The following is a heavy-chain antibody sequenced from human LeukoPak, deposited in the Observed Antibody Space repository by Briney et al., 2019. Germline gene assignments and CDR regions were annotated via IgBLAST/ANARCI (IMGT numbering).Heavy chain of an antibody. Sequence: ASVKVSCTTSGGTFSSYAISWVRQAPGQGLEWMGGIIPIFGTANYAQKFQGRVTITADESTSTAYMELSSLRSEDTAVYYCARAMWVSAERYFDYWGQGTLVTVSS. CDR1: GGTFSSYA. D-gene: IGHD3-10*02. CDR3: ARAMWVSAERYFDY. V-gene: IGHV1-69*13. CDR2: IIPIFGTA. J-gene: IGHJ4*02.